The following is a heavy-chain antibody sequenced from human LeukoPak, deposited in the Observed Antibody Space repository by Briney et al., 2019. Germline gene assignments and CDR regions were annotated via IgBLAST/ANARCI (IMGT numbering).Heavy chain of an antibody. Sequence: SETLSLTCAVYGGSFSGYYWSWIRQPPGKGLEWIGEINHSGSTNYNPSLKSRVTISVDTSKNQFSLKLSSVTAADTAVYYCARLYNSDWYAFDYWGQGTLVTVSS. J-gene: IGHJ4*02. V-gene: IGHV4-34*01. D-gene: IGHD6-19*01. CDR2: INHSGST. CDR3: ARLYNSDWYAFDY. CDR1: GGSFSGYY.